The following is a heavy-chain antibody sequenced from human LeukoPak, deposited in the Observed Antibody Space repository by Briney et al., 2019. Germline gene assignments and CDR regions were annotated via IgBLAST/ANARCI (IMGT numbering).Heavy chain of an antibody. CDR1: GYSISSGYY. D-gene: IGHD2-2*02. J-gene: IGHJ5*02. CDR3: ARECSSTTCYTRSFDP. V-gene: IGHV4-38-2*02. CDR2: IYHSGST. Sequence: SETLSLTCTVSGYSISSGYYWGWIRQPPGKGLEWIGSIYHSGSTYYNPSLKSRATISGDTSKNQFSLSLSSVTAADTAVYYCARECSSTTCYTRSFDPWGQGTLVTVSS.